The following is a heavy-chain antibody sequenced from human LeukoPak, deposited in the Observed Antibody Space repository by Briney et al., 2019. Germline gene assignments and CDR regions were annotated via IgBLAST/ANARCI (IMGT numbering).Heavy chain of an antibody. D-gene: IGHD3-10*01. CDR2: IRYDGSNK. V-gene: IGHV3-30*02. CDR1: GFTFSSYG. J-gene: IGHJ5*02. Sequence: PGGSLRLSCAASGFTFSSYGMHWVRQAPGKGLGWVAFIRYDGSNKYYADSVKGRFTISRDNSKNTLYLQMNSLRAEDTAVYYCAKDRMVRGVIILANWFDPWGQGTLVTVSS. CDR3: AKDRMVRGVIILANWFDP.